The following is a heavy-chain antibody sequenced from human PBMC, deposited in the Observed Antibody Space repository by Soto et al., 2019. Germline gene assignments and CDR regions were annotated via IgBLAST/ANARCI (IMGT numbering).Heavy chain of an antibody. D-gene: IGHD4-4*01. Sequence: QVQLVQSGAEVKKPGASVKVSCEASGYTFSTYYMHWVRQAPGQGYEWMGIINPSGGSTTYAQKFQGRVTMTRDTSTTTVYMELSSLRSEDTAVYYCARYDYNGYYFDYWGQGTLVTVS. CDR1: GYTFSTYY. V-gene: IGHV1-46*01. J-gene: IGHJ4*02. CDR2: INPSGGST. CDR3: ARYDYNGYYFDY.